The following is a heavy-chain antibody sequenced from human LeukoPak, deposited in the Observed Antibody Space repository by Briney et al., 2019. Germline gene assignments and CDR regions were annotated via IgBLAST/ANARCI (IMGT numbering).Heavy chain of an antibody. CDR3: AREHYDFWSGYYTVLNRYYYYYMDV. D-gene: IGHD3-3*01. V-gene: IGHV3-30*03. Sequence: GGSLRLSCAISGFRVFHYGVHWVRQAPGKGLEWVAMMSHDGSDNRYGDSVRGRFTISRDNSKNTLYLQMNSLRAEDTAVYYCAREHYDFWSGYYTVLNRYYYYYMDVWGKGTTVTVSS. CDR1: GFRVFHYG. CDR2: MSHDGSDN. J-gene: IGHJ6*03.